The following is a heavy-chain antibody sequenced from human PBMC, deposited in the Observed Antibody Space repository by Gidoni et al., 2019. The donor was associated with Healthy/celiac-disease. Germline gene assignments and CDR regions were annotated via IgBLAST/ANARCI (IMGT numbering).Heavy chain of an antibody. CDR1: GFTFSGYG. CDR3: ARGPFGGFLEWLLFDY. J-gene: IGHJ4*02. V-gene: IGHV3-21*01. CDR2: MSSSSSYK. Sequence: EVQLVESGGGLVKPGGSLRLSCAASGFTFSGYGMNWVRQAPGQGREWVSSMSSSSSYKSDADSVKGRFTISRDNAKNSLYLQMNSLRAEDTAVYYCARGPFGGFLEWLLFDYWGQGTLVTVSS. D-gene: IGHD3-3*01.